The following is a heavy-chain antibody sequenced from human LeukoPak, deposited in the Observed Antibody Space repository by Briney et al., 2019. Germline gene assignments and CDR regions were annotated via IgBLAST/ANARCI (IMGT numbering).Heavy chain of an antibody. D-gene: IGHD3-10*01. CDR1: GFTFSDYY. Sequence: PGGSLRLSCAASGFTFSDYYTSWIRQAPGKGLEWVSYISSSGSTIYYADSVKGRFTISRDNAKNSPYLQMNSLRAEDTAVYYCARDRGGPYYYYMDVWGKGTTVTVSS. CDR2: ISSSGSTI. V-gene: IGHV3-11*04. J-gene: IGHJ6*03. CDR3: ARDRGGPYYYYMDV.